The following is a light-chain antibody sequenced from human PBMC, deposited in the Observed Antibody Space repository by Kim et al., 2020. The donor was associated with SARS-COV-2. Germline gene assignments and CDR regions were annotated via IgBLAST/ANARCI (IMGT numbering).Light chain of an antibody. CDR2: YDD. Sequence: SYELTQPPSVSVAPGQTAWITYGGKKIELRTVHWYQQRSGQAPTVVMSYDDDRPSGIPERFSGSNSGNTATLTISGVEAGDEADYYCQAWDSGTVRYVFGPGTKVTVL. CDR3: QAWDSGTVRYV. J-gene: IGLJ1*01. CDR1: KIELRT. V-gene: IGLV3-21*04.